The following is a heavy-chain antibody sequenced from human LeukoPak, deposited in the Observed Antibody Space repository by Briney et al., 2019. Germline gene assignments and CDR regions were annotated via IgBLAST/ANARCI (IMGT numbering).Heavy chain of an antibody. D-gene: IGHD3-22*01. CDR2: IYPGDSDT. J-gene: IGHJ4*02. CDR3: ARQRFGYYDSSGYYPYYFDY. Sequence: GESLKISCKGSGYSFTSYWIGWVRQMPGKGLEWMGIIYPGDSDTRYSPSFQGQVTISADKSISTAYLQWSSLKASDTAMYYCARQRFGYYDSSGYYPYYFDYWGQGTLVTVSS. V-gene: IGHV5-51*01. CDR1: GYSFTSYW.